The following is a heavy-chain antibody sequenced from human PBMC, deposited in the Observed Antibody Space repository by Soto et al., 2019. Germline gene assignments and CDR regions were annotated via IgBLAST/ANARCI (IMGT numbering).Heavy chain of an antibody. D-gene: IGHD3-10*01. CDR2: ISAYNSNT. CDR3: ARDCPDYYGSGSYYNNWFDP. Sequence: ASVKVSCKASGYTFTSYGISWVRQAPGQGLERKGWISAYNSNTNYAQKLQGRVTMTTDTSTSTAYMELRSLRSDDTAVYYCARDCPDYYGSGSYYNNWFDPWGQGTLVTVSS. V-gene: IGHV1-18*01. CDR1: GYTFTSYG. J-gene: IGHJ5*02.